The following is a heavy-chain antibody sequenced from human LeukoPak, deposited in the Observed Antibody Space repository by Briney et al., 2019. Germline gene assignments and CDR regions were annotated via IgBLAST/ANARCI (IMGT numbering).Heavy chain of an antibody. CDR3: AKAGGYCGGDCYSRGRYFDY. CDR1: GFTFSSYA. D-gene: IGHD2-21*02. Sequence: GGSLRLSCAASGFTFSSYAMSWVRQAPGKGLEWVSAISGSGGSTYYADSVKGRFTISRDNSKNTLYLQMNSLRAEDTAVYYCAKAGGYCGGDCYSRGRYFDYWGQGTLVTISS. J-gene: IGHJ4*02. V-gene: IGHV3-23*01. CDR2: ISGSGGST.